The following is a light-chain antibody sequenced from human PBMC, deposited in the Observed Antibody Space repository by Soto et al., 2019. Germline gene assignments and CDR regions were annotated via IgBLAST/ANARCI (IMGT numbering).Light chain of an antibody. Sequence: DIQMTHSPSSLAASVGDRVTITCRASQDIRDELGWFQQKPGKAPKRLIYAASSLQSGVPSRFSGSGSGTDFTLTISSLQPEDFATYYCLQHHSHPPTFGQGTKVDIK. CDR1: QDIRDE. CDR3: LQHHSHPPT. V-gene: IGKV1-17*01. J-gene: IGKJ1*01. CDR2: AAS.